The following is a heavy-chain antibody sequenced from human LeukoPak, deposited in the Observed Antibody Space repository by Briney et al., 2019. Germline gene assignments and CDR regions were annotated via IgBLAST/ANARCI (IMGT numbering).Heavy chain of an antibody. J-gene: IGHJ3*02. D-gene: IGHD4-17*01. Sequence: GASVKVSCKVSGYTLTELSMHWVRQAPGKGLEWMGGFDPEDGETTYAQKFQGRVTMTEDTSTDTAYMELSSLRSEDTAVYYCATAYGDYGDAFDIWGQGTMVTVSS. CDR1: GYTLTELS. CDR3: ATAYGDYGDAFDI. CDR2: FDPEDGET. V-gene: IGHV1-24*01.